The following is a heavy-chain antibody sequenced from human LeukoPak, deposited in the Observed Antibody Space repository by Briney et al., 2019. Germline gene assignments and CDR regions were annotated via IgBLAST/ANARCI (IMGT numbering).Heavy chain of an antibody. CDR3: ARSIVATIWEFDY. CDR2: IYHSGST. Sequence: PSETLSLTCTVSGGSISSGYYWGWIRQPPGKGLEWIGSIYHSGSTYYNPSLKSRVTISVDTSKNQFSLKLSSVTAADTAVYYCARSIVATIWEFDYWGQGTLVTVSS. D-gene: IGHD5-12*01. CDR1: GGSISSGYY. V-gene: IGHV4-38-2*02. J-gene: IGHJ4*02.